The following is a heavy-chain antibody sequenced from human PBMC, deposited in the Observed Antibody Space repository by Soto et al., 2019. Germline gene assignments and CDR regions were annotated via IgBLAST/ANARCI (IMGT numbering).Heavy chain of an antibody. CDR3: AKPPTISARSGDYFDN. CDR2: ISGSDGST. V-gene: IGHV3-23*01. Sequence: EVQLLESGGGLVQPGGSLRLSCAASGFTFSSYAMSWVRQAPGKGLEWVSAISGSDGSTYYADSVKGRFTISRDNSKNTLYLQLDSLRAGDTAVYYCAKPPTISARSGDYFDNWGQGPMVTVSS. D-gene: IGHD6-6*01. J-gene: IGHJ4*02. CDR1: GFTFSSYA.